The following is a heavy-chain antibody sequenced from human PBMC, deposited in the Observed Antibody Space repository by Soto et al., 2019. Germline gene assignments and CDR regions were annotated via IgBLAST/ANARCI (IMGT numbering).Heavy chain of an antibody. V-gene: IGHV1-69*12. Sequence: QVQLVQSGAEVKKPGSSVKVSCKASGGTFSSYAISWVRQAPGQGLEWMGGIIPIFGTANYAQKFQGRVTITAEESTSTAYMELSSLRSEDTPVYYCARHTILTPPSYYYYSMDVWGQGTPVTVSS. CDR2: IIPIFGTA. CDR3: ARHTILTPPSYYYYSMDV. J-gene: IGHJ6*02. D-gene: IGHD3-3*01. CDR1: GGTFSSYA.